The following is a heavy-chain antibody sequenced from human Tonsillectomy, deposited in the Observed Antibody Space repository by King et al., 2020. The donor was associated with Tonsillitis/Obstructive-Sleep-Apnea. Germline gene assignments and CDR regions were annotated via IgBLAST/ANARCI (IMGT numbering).Heavy chain of an antibody. Sequence: EVQLVQSGGGLVKPGGSLRLSCAASGFTFSNAWTSWVRQAPGKGLEWVGRIKSKTDGGPADHTAPVKGRFTISRDDSKNTLYLQMNSLKTEDTAVYYCTALTSGYWGQGTLVTVSS. J-gene: IGHJ4*02. D-gene: IGHD3-10*01. CDR2: IKSKTDGGPA. CDR1: GFTFSNAW. CDR3: TALTSGY. V-gene: IGHV3-15*01.